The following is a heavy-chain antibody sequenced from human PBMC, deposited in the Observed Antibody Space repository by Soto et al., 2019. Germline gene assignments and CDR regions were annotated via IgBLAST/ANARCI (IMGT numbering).Heavy chain of an antibody. D-gene: IGHD4-17*01. CDR2: IIPIFGTA. V-gene: IGHV1-69*13. CDR1: GYTFTSYA. J-gene: IGHJ2*01. Sequence: QVQLVQSGAEVKKPGASVKVSCKASGYTFTSYAISWVRQAPGQGLEWMGGIIPIFGTANYAQKFQGRVTITADESTSTAYMELSSLRSEDTAVYYCVRFYGDYDGWYFDLWGRGTLVTVSS. CDR3: VRFYGDYDGWYFDL.